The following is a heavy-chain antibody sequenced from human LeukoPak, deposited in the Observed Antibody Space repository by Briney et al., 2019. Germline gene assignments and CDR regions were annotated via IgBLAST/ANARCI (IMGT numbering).Heavy chain of an antibody. CDR2: INHSGST. CDR1: GGSFSGYY. J-gene: IGHJ4*02. D-gene: IGHD3-22*01. CDR3: ARNYDGLYYFDY. Sequence: SETLSLTCAVYGGSFSGYYWSWIRQPPGKGLEWIGEINHSGSTNYNPSLKSRVTISVDTSKNQFSLKLSSVTAADAAVYYCARNYDGLYYFDYWGQGTLVTVSS. V-gene: IGHV4-34*01.